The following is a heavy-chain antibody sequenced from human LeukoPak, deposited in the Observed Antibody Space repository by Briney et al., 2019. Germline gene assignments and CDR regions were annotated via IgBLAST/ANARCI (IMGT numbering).Heavy chain of an antibody. CDR1: GFTFSSYS. CDR2: IGISSGNT. J-gene: IGHJ4*02. V-gene: IGHV3-48*01. Sequence: GSLRLSCAASGFTFSSYSMNWVRQAPGKGLEWISYIGISSGNTRYADSVKGRFTISGDKAKNSVYLQMNSPRVEDTAVYYCARDTKYAFDNWGQGTLVTVSS. D-gene: IGHD2-2*01. CDR3: ARDTKYAFDN.